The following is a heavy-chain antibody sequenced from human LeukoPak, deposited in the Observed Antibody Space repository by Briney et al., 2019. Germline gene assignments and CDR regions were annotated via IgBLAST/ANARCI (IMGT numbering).Heavy chain of an antibody. D-gene: IGHD2-21*02. CDR2: IYYSGST. CDR3: ANGGAYCGADCYLPAFDY. J-gene: IGHJ4*02. V-gene: IGHV4-31*03. CDR1: GGSISTPVYY. Sequence: SETLSLTCTVSGGSISTPVYYWSWIRQHPGKGLDWIGYIYYSGSTYYNPSLRSRVTISVDTSKNQFSLKLSSVTAADTAVYYCANGGAYCGADCYLPAFDYWGQGTLVTVSS.